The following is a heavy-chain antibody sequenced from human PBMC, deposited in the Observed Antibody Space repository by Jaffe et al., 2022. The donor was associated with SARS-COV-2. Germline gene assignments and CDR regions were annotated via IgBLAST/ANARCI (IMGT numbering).Heavy chain of an antibody. CDR1: GFTFSSYG. D-gene: IGHD3-3*01. CDR2: VGGRGGGA. J-gene: IGHJ4*02. V-gene: IGHV3-23*04. CDR3: ARILDSLFYYFDY. Sequence: EVQLVESGGGLVQPGGSLRLSCAASGFTFSSYGMTWVRQAPGKGLEWVSAVGGRGGGAYYADSVRGRFTISRDRSKNTLSLQMNSLRVEDTAVYYCARILDSLFYYFDYWGQGTPVTVSS.